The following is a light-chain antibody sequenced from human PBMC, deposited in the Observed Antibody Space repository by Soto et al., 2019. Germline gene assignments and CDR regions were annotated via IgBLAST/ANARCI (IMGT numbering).Light chain of an antibody. CDR1: QTMRSSH. Sequence: EIVLTQSPGTLSLSPGERATLSCRASQTMRSSHLASYQQKPGQAPRLLIYGASTRTFDVPDRFRGSGSGTEFTLTISSVQSEDFALYYSQQYHIWPSITFGQGTRLEL. V-gene: IGKV3-20*01. CDR3: QQYHIWPSIT. J-gene: IGKJ5*01. CDR2: GAS.